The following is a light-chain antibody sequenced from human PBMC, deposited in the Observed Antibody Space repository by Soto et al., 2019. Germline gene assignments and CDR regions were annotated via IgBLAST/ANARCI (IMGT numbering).Light chain of an antibody. V-gene: IGKV3-11*01. Sequence: EIVLTQSPATLSSSPGERATLSCRASQSISDYLAWYQQRPGQAPRLPIYDASYRATGVPARFSGSGSGTAFTLTISSLEPEDFAVYYCQQRYNWPLTFGGGTKVDIK. CDR2: DAS. CDR1: QSISDY. CDR3: QQRYNWPLT. J-gene: IGKJ4*01.